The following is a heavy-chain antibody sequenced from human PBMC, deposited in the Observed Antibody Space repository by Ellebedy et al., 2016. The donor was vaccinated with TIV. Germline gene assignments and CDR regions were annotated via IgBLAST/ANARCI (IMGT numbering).Heavy chain of an antibody. D-gene: IGHD2-21*02. V-gene: IGHV3-30*04. Sequence: GESLKISXAASGFTFSSYAMHWVRQAPGKGLEWVAVISYDGSNKYYADSVKGRFTISRDNSKNTLYLQMNSLRAEDAAVYYCARDGQGGDWDPSDFDYWGQGTLVTVSS. CDR3: ARDGQGGDWDPSDFDY. CDR2: ISYDGSNK. CDR1: GFTFSSYA. J-gene: IGHJ4*02.